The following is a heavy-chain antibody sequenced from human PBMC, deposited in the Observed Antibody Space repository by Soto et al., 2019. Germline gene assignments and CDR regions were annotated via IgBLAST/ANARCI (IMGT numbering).Heavy chain of an antibody. Sequence: GESLKISCKGSGYIFTNYWIGWVRQMPGKGLEWMGIIYSGDSDTRYSPSFQGQITISVDKSINTAYLQWSSLKASDTATYYCARHGSIGARQNCFDPWGQGPLLTVSS. D-gene: IGHD6-6*01. J-gene: IGHJ5*02. CDR1: GYIFTNYW. CDR3: ARHGSIGARQNCFDP. CDR2: IYSGDSDT. V-gene: IGHV5-51*01.